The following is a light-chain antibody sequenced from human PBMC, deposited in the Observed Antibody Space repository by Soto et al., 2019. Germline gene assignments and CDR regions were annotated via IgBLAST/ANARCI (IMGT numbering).Light chain of an antibody. CDR2: DVS. Sequence: QPVLTQPASVSGSPGQSITISCTGTSSDVGGYNYVSWYQQHPGKAPKLMIYDVSNRPSGVSNRFSGSKSGNTASLTISGLQAEDEADYYCSSYTSSSTQFYVFGTGTKLTVL. J-gene: IGLJ1*01. CDR3: SSYTSSSTQFYV. V-gene: IGLV2-14*01. CDR1: SSDVGGYNY.